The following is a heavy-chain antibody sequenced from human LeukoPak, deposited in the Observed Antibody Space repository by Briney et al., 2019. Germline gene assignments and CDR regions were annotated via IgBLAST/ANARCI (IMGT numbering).Heavy chain of an antibody. V-gene: IGHV1-24*01. J-gene: IGHJ6*02. Sequence: ASVKVSFKVSGYTLTELSMHWVRQAPGKGLEWMGGFDPEDGETIYAQKFQGRVTMTEDTSTDTAYMELSSLRSEDTAVYYCAITIFGVVIPGYYGMDVWGQGTTVTVSS. D-gene: IGHD3-3*01. CDR1: GYTLTELS. CDR3: AITIFGVVIPGYYGMDV. CDR2: FDPEDGET.